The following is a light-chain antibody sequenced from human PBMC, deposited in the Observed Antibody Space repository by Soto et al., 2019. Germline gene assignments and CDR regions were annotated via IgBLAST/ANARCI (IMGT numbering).Light chain of an antibody. CDR3: QPYPSRSRTRARV. Sequence: QSVLTQPPSVSGAPGQRITISCTGSSSNIGAGFGVHWYQHLPGTAPKLLIYDNNNRPSGVPDRFSGSKSGTSASPAITGLQVEDEAEDYCQPYPSRSRTRARVFGPGPK. V-gene: IGLV1-40*01. J-gene: IGLJ1*01. CDR1: SSNIGAGFG. CDR2: DNN.